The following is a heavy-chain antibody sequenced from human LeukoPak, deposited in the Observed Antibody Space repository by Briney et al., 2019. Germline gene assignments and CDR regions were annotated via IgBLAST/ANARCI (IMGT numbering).Heavy chain of an antibody. J-gene: IGHJ4*02. D-gene: IGHD1-1*01. V-gene: IGHV3-21*01. CDR2: ISSSSSYI. Sequence: PGGSLRLSCAASGFTFSSYSMNWVRQAPGKGLEWVSSISSSSSYIYYADSVKGRFTISRDNDKNSLYLQMNSLRAEDTAVYYYATQKESNWNYVDYWGQGTLVTVSS. CDR3: ATQKESNWNYVDY. CDR1: GFTFSSYS.